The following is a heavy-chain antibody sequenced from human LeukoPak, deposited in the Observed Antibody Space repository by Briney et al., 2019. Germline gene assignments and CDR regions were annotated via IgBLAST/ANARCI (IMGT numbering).Heavy chain of an antibody. CDR2: IYYSGTT. CDR1: GGSINRSTYY. CDR3: ARVSGLNNFDS. J-gene: IGHJ4*02. V-gene: IGHV4-39*07. Sequence: SETLSLTCTVSGGSINRSTYYWAWIRQPPGKGLEWIGSIYYSGTTYYNPSLKSRVTISVDTSKKQFSLHLRSVTVADTAIYFCARVSGLNNFDSWGQGTLVIVSA. D-gene: IGHD1/OR15-1a*01.